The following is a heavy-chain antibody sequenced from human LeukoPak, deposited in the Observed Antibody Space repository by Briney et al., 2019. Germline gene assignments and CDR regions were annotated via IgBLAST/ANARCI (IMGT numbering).Heavy chain of an antibody. CDR3: ARLYDSSGYYYSYYFDY. J-gene: IGHJ4*02. CDR2: IYYSGST. Sequence: TETLSLTCTVSGDSISSSSYYWGWIRQPPGKRLEWIGSIYYSGSTYYNPSLKSRVTICVDTSKNQFSLELSPVTAADTTVYYCARLYDSSGYYYSYYFDYWGQGTLVTVSS. CDR1: GDSISSSSYY. D-gene: IGHD3-22*01. V-gene: IGHV4-39*01.